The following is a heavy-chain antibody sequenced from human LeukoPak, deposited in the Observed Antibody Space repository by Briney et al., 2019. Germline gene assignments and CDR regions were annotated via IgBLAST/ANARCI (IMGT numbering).Heavy chain of an antibody. D-gene: IGHD2-2*01. V-gene: IGHV1-18*04. J-gene: IGHJ6*04. CDR3: ASSIVVVPAANAGPYGMDV. Sequence: ASVKVSCKASGYTFTSYGISWVRQAPGQGLEWMGWISAYNGNTNYAQKLQGRVTMTTDTSTSTAYMERRSLRSDDTAVYYCASSIVVVPAANAGPYGMDVWGKGTTVTVSS. CDR1: GYTFTSYG. CDR2: ISAYNGNT.